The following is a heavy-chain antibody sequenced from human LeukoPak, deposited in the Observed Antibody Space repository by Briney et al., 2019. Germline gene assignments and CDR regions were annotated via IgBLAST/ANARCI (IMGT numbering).Heavy chain of an antibody. Sequence: GGSLRLSCAASGFTFNSYAIHWVRQAPGKGLEWVAVISYDGSNKYYAESVKGRFTISRDNTKNTLYLQLNSLRPDDTAVYYCARDQLAYSGYDTLFDYWGQGTLVTVSS. V-gene: IGHV3-30*04. CDR3: ARDQLAYSGYDTLFDY. J-gene: IGHJ4*02. CDR2: ISYDGSNK. CDR1: GFTFNSYA. D-gene: IGHD5-12*01.